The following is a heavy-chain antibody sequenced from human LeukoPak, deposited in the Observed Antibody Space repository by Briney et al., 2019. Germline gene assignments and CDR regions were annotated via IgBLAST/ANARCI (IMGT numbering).Heavy chain of an antibody. J-gene: IGHJ5*02. D-gene: IGHD6-19*01. CDR3: ARDQSSVAGTTCNWFDP. CDR1: GFTFSSYS. CDR2: ISGSSSYI. V-gene: IGHV3-21*01. Sequence: PGGSLRLSCAASGFTFSSYSMNWIRQAPGKGLEWVSSISGSSSYIYYADSVKGRFTISRDNAKNSLYLQMNSLRAEDTAVYYCARDQSSVAGTTCNWFDPWGQGTLVTVSS.